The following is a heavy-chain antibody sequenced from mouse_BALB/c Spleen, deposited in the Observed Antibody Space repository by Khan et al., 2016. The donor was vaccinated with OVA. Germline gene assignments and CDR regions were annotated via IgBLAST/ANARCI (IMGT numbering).Heavy chain of an antibody. CDR1: GYTFTNYV. CDR3: AREASSWDLSVPY. V-gene: IGHV1S136*01. J-gene: IGHJ3*01. CDR2: INPYNAGT. D-gene: IGHD4-1*01. Sequence: MQLEESGPELVEPGASVKMSCKASGYTFTNYVMHWVKQKPGQGLEWLGYINPYNAGTRYNEKFKGKATLTSDISSTTAYMEHSSLTSEDSAVDYCAREASSWDLSVPYWGQGTLVTVSA.